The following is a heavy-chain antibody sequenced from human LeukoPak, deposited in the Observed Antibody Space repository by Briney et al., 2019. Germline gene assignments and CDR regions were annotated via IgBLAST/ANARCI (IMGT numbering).Heavy chain of an antibody. V-gene: IGHV1-69*13. CDR1: GGTFSSYA. J-gene: IGHJ4*02. CDR2: IIPIFGTA. CDR3: ARSRDGYNKIKPYYFDY. Sequence: WASVKVPCKASGGTFSSYAISWVRQAPGQGLEWMGGIIPIFGTANYAQKFQGRVTITADESTSTAYMELSSLRSEDTAVYYCARSRDGYNKIKPYYFDYWGQGTLVTVSS. D-gene: IGHD5-24*01.